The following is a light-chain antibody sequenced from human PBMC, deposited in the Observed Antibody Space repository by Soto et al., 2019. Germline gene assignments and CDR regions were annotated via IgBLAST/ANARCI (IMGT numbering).Light chain of an antibody. CDR2: GAS. CDR1: QSVSSN. Sequence: IVMTQSPATLSVSPGERATLSCRASQSVSSNLAWYQQKPGQAPRLLIYGASTRATGIPARFSGSGSGTEFTLTITSLQSEDFAVYYCQQYNYWPTFGQGTKVEIK. J-gene: IGKJ1*01. CDR3: QQYNYWPT. V-gene: IGKV3-15*01.